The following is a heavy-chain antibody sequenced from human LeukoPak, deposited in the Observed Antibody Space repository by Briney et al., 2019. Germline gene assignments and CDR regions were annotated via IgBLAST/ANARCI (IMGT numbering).Heavy chain of an antibody. D-gene: IGHD6-13*01. CDR2: ISSSSSYI. V-gene: IGHV3-21*01. Sequence: PGGSLRLSCAASGFTFSSYSMNWVRQAPGKGLEWVSSISSSSSYIYYADSVKGRFTISRDNAKNSLYLQMNSLRAEDTAVYYCARAGSWDYYYYMDVWGKGTTVTISS. J-gene: IGHJ6*03. CDR3: ARAGSWDYYYYMDV. CDR1: GFTFSSYS.